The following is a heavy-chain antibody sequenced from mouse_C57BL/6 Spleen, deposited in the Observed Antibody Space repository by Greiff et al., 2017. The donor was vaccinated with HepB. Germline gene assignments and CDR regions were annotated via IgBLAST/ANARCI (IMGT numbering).Heavy chain of an antibody. CDR1: GYTFTDYY. CDR3: ARGHYYGSSPRFYAMDY. Sequence: VQLQQSGAELVRPGASVKLSCKASGYTFTDYYINWVKQRPGQGLEWIARIYPGSGNTYYNEKFKGKATLTAEKSSSTAYMQLSSLTSEDSAVYFCARGHYYGSSPRFYAMDYWGQGTSVTVSS. J-gene: IGHJ4*01. V-gene: IGHV1-76*01. D-gene: IGHD1-1*01. CDR2: IYPGSGNT.